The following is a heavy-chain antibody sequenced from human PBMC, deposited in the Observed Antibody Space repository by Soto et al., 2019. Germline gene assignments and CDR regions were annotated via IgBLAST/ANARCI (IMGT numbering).Heavy chain of an antibody. CDR2: ISVSGGTT. CDR3: ATRNLQYCSGGTCNPFDF. CDR1: GFPFSRFA. D-gene: IGHD2-15*01. Sequence: GGSLSLSCVASGFPFSRFAMNWVRQAPGKGLEWISTISVSGGTTYYADSVKGRFTISRDNSKSALYLQMSNLRAEDTALYYCATRNLQYCSGGTCNPFDFWGQGTLVTVSS. V-gene: IGHV3-23*01. J-gene: IGHJ4*02.